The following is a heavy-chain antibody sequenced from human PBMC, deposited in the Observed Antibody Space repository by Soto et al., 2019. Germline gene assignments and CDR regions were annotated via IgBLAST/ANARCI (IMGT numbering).Heavy chain of an antibody. Sequence: GGSLRLSCVASGFTFSSYGMHWVRQAPGKGLEWVAVIWYDGSNKYYADSVKGRFTISRDNSKNTVYLQMNSLRAEDTAVYYCARASIAARRGVRGEDYYYYMDVWGKGTTVTVSS. CDR2: IWYDGSNK. D-gene: IGHD6-6*01. V-gene: IGHV3-33*01. CDR1: GFTFSSYG. J-gene: IGHJ6*03. CDR3: ARASIAARRGVRGEDYYYYMDV.